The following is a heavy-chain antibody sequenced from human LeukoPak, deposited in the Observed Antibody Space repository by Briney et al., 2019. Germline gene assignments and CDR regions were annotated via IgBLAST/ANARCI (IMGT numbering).Heavy chain of an antibody. CDR2: INWNGGST. CDR1: GFTFDDYG. CDR3: ARGSYYDILTGYYEKRFDY. D-gene: IGHD3-9*01. Sequence: GGSLRLSCAASGFTFDDYGMGWVRQAPGKGLEWVSGINWNGGSTGYADSVKGRFTISSDNAKNSLYLQMNSLRAEDTALYYCARGSYYDILTGYYEKRFDYWGQGTLVTVSS. V-gene: IGHV3-20*04. J-gene: IGHJ4*02.